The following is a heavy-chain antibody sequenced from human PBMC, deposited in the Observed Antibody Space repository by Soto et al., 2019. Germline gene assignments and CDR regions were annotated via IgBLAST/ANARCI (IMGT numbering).Heavy chain of an antibody. J-gene: IGHJ5*02. V-gene: IGHV1-18*01. CDR2: ISAYNGNT. Sequence: QVQLVQSGAEVKKPGASVKVSCKASGYTFTSYGISWVRQAPGQGLEWMGWISAYNGNTNYAQKLQGRVTMTTDTSTSTAYMELRSLRSDDTAVYYCAIQLAKKVGATTGWFDPWGQGTLVTVSS. CDR1: GYTFTSYG. CDR3: AIQLAKKVGATTGWFDP. D-gene: IGHD1-26*01.